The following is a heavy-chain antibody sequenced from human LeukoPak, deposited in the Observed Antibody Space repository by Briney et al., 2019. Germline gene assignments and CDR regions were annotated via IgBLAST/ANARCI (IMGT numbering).Heavy chain of an antibody. Sequence: SETLSLTCAVYGGSFSGYYWSWIRQPPGKGLEWIGEINHSGSTNYNPSLKSRVTISVDTSKNQFSLKLSSVTAADTAVYYCARHRTRSRPLDYWGQGTLVTVSS. D-gene: IGHD1-7*01. V-gene: IGHV4-34*01. CDR3: ARHRTRSRPLDY. J-gene: IGHJ4*02. CDR1: GGSFSGYY. CDR2: INHSGST.